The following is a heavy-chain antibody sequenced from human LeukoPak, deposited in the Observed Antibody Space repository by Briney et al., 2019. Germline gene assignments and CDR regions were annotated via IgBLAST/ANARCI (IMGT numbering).Heavy chain of an antibody. Sequence: PSETLSLTCTVSGGSISSYYWSWIRQPPGKGLEWIGYIYYSGSTNYNPSLKSRVTISVDTSKNQFSLKLSSVTAADTAVYYCARIPFYYDSSGSHSFDYWGQGTLVTVSS. J-gene: IGHJ4*02. CDR1: GGSISSYY. V-gene: IGHV4-59*08. CDR2: IYYSGST. D-gene: IGHD3-22*01. CDR3: ARIPFYYDSSGSHSFDY.